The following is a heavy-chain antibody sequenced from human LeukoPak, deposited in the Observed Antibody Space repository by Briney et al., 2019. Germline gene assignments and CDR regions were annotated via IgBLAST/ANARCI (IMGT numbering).Heavy chain of an antibody. CDR2: IYETGST. CDR3: ARGVGSGGYVDN. Sequence: LETLSLTCSVSGGSLSSSSYYWGWIRQPPGRGLEWVGNIYETGSTNYNPSLKSRATISVDTSKNHFSLKLTSVTAADTAVYYCARGVGSGGYVDNWGQGTMVTVSS. D-gene: IGHD3-10*01. V-gene: IGHV4-39*02. J-gene: IGHJ4*01. CDR1: GGSLSSSSYY.